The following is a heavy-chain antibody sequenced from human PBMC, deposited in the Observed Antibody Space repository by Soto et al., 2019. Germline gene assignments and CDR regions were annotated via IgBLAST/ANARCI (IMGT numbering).Heavy chain of an antibody. CDR2: IYYSGST. V-gene: IGHV4-59*08. D-gene: IGHD2-2*02. CDR1: GASICRYF. CDR3: ARHGALGYCSSTSCYNPLFGY. Sequence: PSETLSLTCTVPGASICRYFCSWIRQPPEKGLEWIGYIYYSGSTNYNPSLKSRVTISVDTSKNQFSLKLSSVTAADTAVYYCARHGALGYCSSTSCYNPLFGYWGQGTLVTVSS. J-gene: IGHJ4*02.